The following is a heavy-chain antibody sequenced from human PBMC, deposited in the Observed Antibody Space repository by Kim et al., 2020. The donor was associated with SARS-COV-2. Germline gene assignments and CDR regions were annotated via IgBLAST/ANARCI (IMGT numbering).Heavy chain of an antibody. CDR1: GGTFSSYA. D-gene: IGHD6-13*01. V-gene: IGHV1-69*13. J-gene: IGHJ6*02. CDR2: IIPIFGTA. Sequence: SVKVSCKASGGTFSSYAISWVRQAPGQGLEWMGGIIPIFGTANYAQKFQGRVTITADESTSTAYMELSSLRSEDTAVYYCARKLVAAAGDYYYYGMDVWGQGTTVTVSS. CDR3: ARKLVAAAGDYYYYGMDV.